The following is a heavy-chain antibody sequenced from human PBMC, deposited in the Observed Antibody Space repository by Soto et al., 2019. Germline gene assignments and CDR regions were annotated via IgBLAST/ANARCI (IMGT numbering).Heavy chain of an antibody. CDR1: GGSISSSSYY. V-gene: IGHV4-39*01. CDR2: IYYSGST. J-gene: IGHJ4*02. CDR3: ARHVYCTNGVCYYFDY. D-gene: IGHD2-8*01. Sequence: SETLSLTCTVSGGSISSSSYYWGWIRQPPGKGLEWIGSIYYSGSTYYNPSLKSRVTISVDTSKNQFSLKLSSVTAADTAVYYCARHVYCTNGVCYYFDYWGQGTLVTVSS.